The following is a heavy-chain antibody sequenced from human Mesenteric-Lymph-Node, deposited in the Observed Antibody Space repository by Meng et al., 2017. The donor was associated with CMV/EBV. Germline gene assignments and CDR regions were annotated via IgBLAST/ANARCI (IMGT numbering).Heavy chain of an antibody. J-gene: IGHJ4*02. V-gene: IGHV4-59*01. D-gene: IGHD2-2*01. CDR1: GGSISSYY. CDR2: IYYSGST. Sequence: GSLRLSCTVSGGSISSYYWSWIRQPPGKGLEWIGYIYYSGSTNYNPSLKSRVTISVDTSKNQFSLKLSSVTAADTAVYYCARIYCSSTSCYQPQFDYWGQGTLVTVSS. CDR3: ARIYCSSTSCYQPQFDY.